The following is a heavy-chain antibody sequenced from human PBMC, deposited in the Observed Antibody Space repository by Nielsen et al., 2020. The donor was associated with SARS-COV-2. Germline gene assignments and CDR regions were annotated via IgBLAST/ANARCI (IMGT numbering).Heavy chain of an antibody. V-gene: IGHV3-11*01. CDR3: VRYENVWDSYRYSIDY. CDR2: INSRGTSV. Sequence: GGSLRLSCAASGFTFSDYYMSWIRQAPGKGLEWVSYINSRGTSVYYGDSVNGRFTMSRDNARNSLYLQLSSLRAEDTAVYYCVRYENVWDSYRYSIDYWGQGTVVTVSS. CDR1: GFTFSDYY. J-gene: IGHJ4*02. D-gene: IGHD3-16*02.